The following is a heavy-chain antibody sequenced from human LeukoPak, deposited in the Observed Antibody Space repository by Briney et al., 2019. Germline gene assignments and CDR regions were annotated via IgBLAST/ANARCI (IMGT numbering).Heavy chain of an antibody. CDR3: ARLGYDVNLDY. J-gene: IGHJ4*02. V-gene: IGHV3-9*01. CDR2: ISRGSGYI. Sequence: QPGGSLRLSCAASGFTFDDYAMHWVRQAPGKGLEWVSGISRGSGYIDYADSVRGRFTISRDNAKNSLFLQMNSLRAEDTAVYYCARLGYDVNLDYWGQGTLVTVSS. CDR1: GFTFDDYA. D-gene: IGHD5-18*01.